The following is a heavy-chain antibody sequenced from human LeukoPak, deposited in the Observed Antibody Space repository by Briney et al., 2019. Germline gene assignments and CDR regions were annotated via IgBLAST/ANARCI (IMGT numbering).Heavy chain of an antibody. J-gene: IGHJ4*02. CDR3: AKTGSSSWGYFDY. CDR1: GFTFTTYG. V-gene: IGHV3-30*02. Sequence: GGSLRLSCAASGFTFTTYGMHWVRQAPGKGLEWVAFIRNDGTIKYYVDSVKGRFTISRDNSKNTLYLQMNSLRAEDTAVYYCAKTGSSSWGYFDYWGQGTLVTVSS. CDR2: IRNDGTIK. D-gene: IGHD6-13*01.